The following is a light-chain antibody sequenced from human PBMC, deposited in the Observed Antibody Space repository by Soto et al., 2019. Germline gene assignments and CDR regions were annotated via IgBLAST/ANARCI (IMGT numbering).Light chain of an antibody. CDR2: GAS. CDR1: QSVSSN. Sequence: EIVMTQSPATLSVSPGERATLSCRASQSVSSNLAWYQQKPGQAPRLLIYGASTRATGIPARFSGSGSGTELTLTISSLQSEDFAVYYCQQYNNWQWTFGQGTKVDIK. J-gene: IGKJ1*01. CDR3: QQYNNWQWT. V-gene: IGKV3-15*01.